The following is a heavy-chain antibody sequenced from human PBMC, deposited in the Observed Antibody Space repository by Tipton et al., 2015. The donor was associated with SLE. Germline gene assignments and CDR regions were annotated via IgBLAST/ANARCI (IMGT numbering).Heavy chain of an antibody. CDR1: GFTFGSYA. CDR2: IYSGGSRT. CDR3: AKDGTDCGGDCYYDWHFDL. D-gene: IGHD2-21*01. Sequence: SLRLSCAASGFTFGSYAMSWVRQAPGKGLEWVSVIYSGGSRTYYADSVKDRFTISRENSKNTLYLQMHSLRAEDTAVYYCAKDGTDCGGDCYYDWHFDLWGRGTLVTVSS. J-gene: IGHJ2*01. V-gene: IGHV3-23*03.